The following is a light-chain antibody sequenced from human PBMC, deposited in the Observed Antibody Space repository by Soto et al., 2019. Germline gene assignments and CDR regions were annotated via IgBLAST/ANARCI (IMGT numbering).Light chain of an antibody. CDR2: AAS. CDR3: HQIHITSWT. CDR1: QTISSW. J-gene: IGKJ1*01. V-gene: IGKV1-39*01. Sequence: MTQSPYALCGSEEGRSRWSCRASQTISSWLAWYQQKPGKAPKLLIYAASSLQSGVPSRFSGSGSGTHFTLTICSLQTEDFPTYHSHQIHITSWTFRQGTKVDI.